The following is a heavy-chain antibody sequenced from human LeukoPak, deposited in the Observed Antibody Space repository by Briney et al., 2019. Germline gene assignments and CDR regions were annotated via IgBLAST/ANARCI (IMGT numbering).Heavy chain of an antibody. Sequence: SETLSLTCAVSGGSISSGGYSWSWIRQPPGKGLEWIGYIYYSGSTYYNPSLKSRVTISVDTSKNQISLKLSSVTAADTAVYYCARGCYYGSGSYYEDYWGQGTLVTVSS. D-gene: IGHD3-10*01. J-gene: IGHJ4*02. CDR3: ARGCYYGSGSYYEDY. CDR2: IYYSGST. CDR1: GGSISSGGYS. V-gene: IGHV4-30-4*07.